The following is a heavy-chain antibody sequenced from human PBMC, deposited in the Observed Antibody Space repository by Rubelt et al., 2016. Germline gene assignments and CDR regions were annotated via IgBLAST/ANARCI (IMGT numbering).Heavy chain of an antibody. CDR3: ARLPLKGYSYGFDY. V-gene: IGHV1-2*06. Sequence: QVQLVQSGSELKKPGASVKVSCKASGYTFTGYYMHWVRQAPGQGLEWMGRINPNSGGTNYAQKFQGRVTMTRDTSISTAYMELSRLRSDDTAVYYCARLPLKGYSYGFDYWGQGTLVTVSS. J-gene: IGHJ4*02. CDR2: INPNSGGT. D-gene: IGHD5-18*01. CDR1: GYTFTGYY.